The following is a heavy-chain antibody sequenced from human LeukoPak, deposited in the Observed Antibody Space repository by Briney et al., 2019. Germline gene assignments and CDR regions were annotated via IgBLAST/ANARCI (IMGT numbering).Heavy chain of an antibody. Sequence: SETLSLTCTVSGASVSGSPYYWGWIRQPPGKGLEWIGSIYSSGSTYYNASLQSRVTISIETSKNQISLRLNSVTAADTAVYYCARRTGSHLPNWFDPWGQGTLVTVSS. CDR3: ARRTGSHLPNWFDP. CDR1: GASVSGSPYY. J-gene: IGHJ5*02. V-gene: IGHV4-39*01. CDR2: IYSSGST. D-gene: IGHD3-10*01.